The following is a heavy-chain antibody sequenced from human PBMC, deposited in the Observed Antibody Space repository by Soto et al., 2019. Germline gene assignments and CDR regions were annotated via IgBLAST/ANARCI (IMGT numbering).Heavy chain of an antibody. D-gene: IGHD5-18*01. CDR3: AKDVQGGVDTAMVNLNFDY. Sequence: GGSLILSCAASGFTFSSYAMSWVRQAPGKGLEWVSAISGSGGSTYYADSVKGRFTISRDNSKNTLYLQMNSLRAEDTAVYYCAKDVQGGVDTAMVNLNFDYWGQGTLVTVSS. CDR1: GFTFSSYA. J-gene: IGHJ4*02. CDR2: ISGSGGST. V-gene: IGHV3-23*01.